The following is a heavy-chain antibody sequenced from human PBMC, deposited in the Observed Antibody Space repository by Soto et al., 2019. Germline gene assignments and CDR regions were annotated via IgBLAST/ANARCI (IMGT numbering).Heavy chain of an antibody. CDR3: AREGQAPYYYYGMDV. CDR2: ISGYNGNT. V-gene: IGHV1-18*01. Sequence: ASVKVSCKASGYTFTNYGFSWVRQAPGQWLEWMGWISGYNGNTKYAEKFQGRVTMTTDTSTSTAHMELRSLRSDDTAVYYCAREGQAPYYYYGMDVWGQGTAVTVSS. J-gene: IGHJ6*02. CDR1: GYTFTNYG.